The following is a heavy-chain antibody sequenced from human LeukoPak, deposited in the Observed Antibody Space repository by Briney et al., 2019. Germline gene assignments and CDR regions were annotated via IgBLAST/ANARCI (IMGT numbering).Heavy chain of an antibody. J-gene: IGHJ4*02. CDR1: GFTFSSYA. CDR2: VSGSGGST. V-gene: IGHV3-23*01. D-gene: IGHD3-22*01. Sequence: GGSLRLSCAASGFTFSSYAMHWVRQAPGKGLEWVSAVSGSGGSTYYADSVKGRFTISRDNSKNTLYLQMNSLRAEDTAVYYCAKDLPPGYYYDSSGPPLDYWGQGTLVTVSS. CDR3: AKDLPPGYYYDSSGPPLDY.